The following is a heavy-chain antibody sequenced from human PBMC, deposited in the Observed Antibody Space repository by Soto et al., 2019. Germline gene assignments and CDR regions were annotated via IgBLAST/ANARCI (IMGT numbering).Heavy chain of an antibody. V-gene: IGHV1-3*01. D-gene: IGHD2-15*01. Sequence: QVQLVQSGAEVKKPGASVKVSCKASGYTFTSYAMHWVRQAPGQRLEWMGGINAGNGNTKDSQKCHGSVTITMDTSASTAYMELSGLRSEDTAVYYCARELGYCSGGSCYFIACDYWGQGTMVTVSS. CDR2: INAGNGNT. CDR3: ARELGYCSGGSCYFIACDY. J-gene: IGHJ4*02. CDR1: GYTFTSYA.